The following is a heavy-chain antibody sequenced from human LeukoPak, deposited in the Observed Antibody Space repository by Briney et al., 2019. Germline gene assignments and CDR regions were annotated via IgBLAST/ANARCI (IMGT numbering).Heavy chain of an antibody. V-gene: IGHV4-34*01. CDR3: AREGDYGDYVVAFDI. CDR1: GGSFSGYY. J-gene: IGHJ3*02. Sequence: SETLSLTCAVYGGSFSGYYWSWIRQPPGKGLEWIGEINHSGSTNYNPSLKSRVTISVDTSKNQFSLKLSSVTAADTAVYYCAREGDYGDYVVAFDIWGQGTMVTVSS. CDR2: INHSGST. D-gene: IGHD4-17*01.